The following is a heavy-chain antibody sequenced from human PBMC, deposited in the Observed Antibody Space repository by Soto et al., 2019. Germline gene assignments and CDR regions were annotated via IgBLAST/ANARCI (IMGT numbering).Heavy chain of an antibody. CDR3: AKELAYGDFWRGLEY. Sequence: QLQLVESGGGVVQPGRSLRLSCAASGFSFSSYAMHWVRQAPGKGLEWVAIISHDGNIKRYADFVEGRFIVFRDNSNNTLSLQMESLKTDDTAVYYCAKELAYGDFWRGLEYWGQGTLVTVAS. CDR2: ISHDGNIK. V-gene: IGHV3-30*18. J-gene: IGHJ4*02. D-gene: IGHD3-3*01. CDR1: GFSFSSYA.